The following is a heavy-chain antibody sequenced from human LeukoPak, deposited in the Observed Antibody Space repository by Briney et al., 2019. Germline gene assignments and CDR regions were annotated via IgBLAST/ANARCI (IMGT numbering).Heavy chain of an antibody. V-gene: IGHV3-21*01. D-gene: IGHD1-1*01. CDR1: GFTFSSYS. CDR2: ISSSSSYI. J-gene: IGHJ4*02. Sequence: GGSLRLSCAASGFTFSSYSMNWVRQAPGKGLEWVSSISSSSSYIYYADSVKGRFTISRDNAKNSLYLQMNSLRAEDTAVYYCARDRGTYRPIDYWGQGTLVTVSS. CDR3: ARDRGTYRPIDY.